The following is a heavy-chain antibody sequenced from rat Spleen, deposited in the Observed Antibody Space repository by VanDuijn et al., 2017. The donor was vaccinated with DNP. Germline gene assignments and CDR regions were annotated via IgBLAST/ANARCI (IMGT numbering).Heavy chain of an antibody. CDR1: GFTFSAYY. CDR3: ARWNSGHFDY. CDR2: IGSPAYAP. Sequence: EVQLVESGGGLEQPGRSLKLSCAASGFTFSAYYMAWVRQAPAKGLEWVAYIGSPAYAPYYGDSVKGRFTISRDNAKNTLYLQMTSLRSEDMATYYCARWNSGHFDYWGQGVMVPVSS. D-gene: IGHD4-3*01. J-gene: IGHJ2*01. V-gene: IGHV5-22*01.